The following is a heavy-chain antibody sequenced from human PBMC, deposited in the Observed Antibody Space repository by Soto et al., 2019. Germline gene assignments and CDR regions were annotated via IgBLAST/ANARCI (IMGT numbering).Heavy chain of an antibody. J-gene: IGHJ5*02. Sequence: GGSLRLSCAASGFTFSDYYMSWIRQAPGKGLEWVSYISSSGSTIYYADSVKGRFTISRDNAKNSLYLQMNSLRAEDTAVYYCAKGLRSSSGWPHAHWFDPWGQGTLVTVSS. CDR3: AKGLRSSSGWPHAHWFDP. CDR1: GFTFSDYY. CDR2: ISSSGSTI. D-gene: IGHD6-19*01. V-gene: IGHV3-11*01.